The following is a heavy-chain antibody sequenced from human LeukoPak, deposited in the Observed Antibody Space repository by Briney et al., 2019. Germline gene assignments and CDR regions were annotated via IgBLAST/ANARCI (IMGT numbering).Heavy chain of an antibody. D-gene: IGHD4-17*01. CDR1: GYTFTSYG. CDR2: ISAYNGNT. CDR3: ARESHGDHLLCLCY. J-gene: IGHJ4*02. V-gene: IGHV1-18*01. Sequence: ASVQVSCQASGYTFTSYGISWVRQAPGQGLEWMGWISAYNGNTNYAQKFQGRVTMTRDTSTSTVYMELSSLRSEDTAVYYCARESHGDHLLCLCYWGQGTLVTVSS.